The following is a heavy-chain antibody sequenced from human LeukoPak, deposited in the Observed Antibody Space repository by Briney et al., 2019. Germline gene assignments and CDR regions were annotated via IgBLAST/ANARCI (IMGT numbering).Heavy chain of an antibody. CDR1: GGSISSSSYY. CDR2: IYYSRST. V-gene: IGHV4-39*07. Sequence: SETLSLTCTVSGGSISSSSYYWGRIRQPPGKGLEWIGSIYYSRSTYHNPSLKSRVSISVDTSKNQFSLKLSSVTAAGTAVYYCARVLIAAAGISQRFDYWGQGTLVTVSS. CDR3: ARVLIAAAGISQRFDY. D-gene: IGHD6-13*01. J-gene: IGHJ4*02.